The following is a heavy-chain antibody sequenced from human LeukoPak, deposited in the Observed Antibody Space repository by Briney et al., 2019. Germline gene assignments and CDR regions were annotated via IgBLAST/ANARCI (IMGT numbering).Heavy chain of an antibody. CDR3: ARGPLATGDRYFDY. J-gene: IGHJ4*02. CDR1: GGTFSSYA. CDR2: IIPIFGTA. D-gene: IGHD7-27*01. Sequence: SVKVSCKASGGTFSSYAISWVRQAPGQGLEWMGGIIPIFGTASYAQKFQGRVTITTDESTSTAYMELSSLRSKDTAVYYCARGPLATGDRYFDYWGQGTLVSVSS. V-gene: IGHV1-69*05.